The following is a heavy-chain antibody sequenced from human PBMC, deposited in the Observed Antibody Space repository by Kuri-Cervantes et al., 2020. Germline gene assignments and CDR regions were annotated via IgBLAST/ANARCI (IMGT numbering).Heavy chain of an antibody. D-gene: IGHD6-13*01. CDR1: GGSFSGYY. CDR2: INHSGST. V-gene: IGHV4-34*01. J-gene: IGHJ6*03. CDR3: AAIAAAGIYYYYYYMDV. Sequence: SETLSLTCAVYGGSFSGYYWSWIRQPPWKGLEWIGEINHSGSTNYNPSLKSRVTISVDTSKNQFYLKLSSVTAADTAVYYCAAIAAAGIYYYYYYMDVWGKGTTVTVSS.